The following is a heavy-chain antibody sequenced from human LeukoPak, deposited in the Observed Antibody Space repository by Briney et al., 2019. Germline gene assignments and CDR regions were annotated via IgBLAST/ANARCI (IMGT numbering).Heavy chain of an antibody. Sequence: PSETLSLTCTVSGGSISSSSYYWGWNRQPPGKGLEWVGSMFYSGSTYYNPSLSPSLKSRVTISVDTSKNQFSLRLSSVTAADTAVYYCARGVGGYDYWGQGTLVTVSS. CDR2: MFYSGST. J-gene: IGHJ4*02. CDR3: ARGVGGYDY. D-gene: IGHD1-26*01. CDR1: GGSISSSSYY. V-gene: IGHV4-39*07.